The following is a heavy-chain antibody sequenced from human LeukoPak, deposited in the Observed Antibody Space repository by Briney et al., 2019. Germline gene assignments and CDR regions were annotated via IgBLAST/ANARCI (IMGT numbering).Heavy chain of an antibody. Sequence: SVKVSCKASGGTFSSYAISWVRQAPGQGLEWMGGIIPIFGTANYAQKFQGRVTITTDESTSTAYMELSSLRSEDTAVYYCARALTVVTKGATGYNWFDPWGQGTLVTVSS. CDR2: IIPIFGTA. D-gene: IGHD4-23*01. CDR3: ARALTVVTKGATGYNWFDP. J-gene: IGHJ5*02. CDR1: GGTFSSYA. V-gene: IGHV1-69*05.